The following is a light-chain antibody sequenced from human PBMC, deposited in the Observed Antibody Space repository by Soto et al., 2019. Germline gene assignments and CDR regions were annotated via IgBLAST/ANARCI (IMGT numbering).Light chain of an antibody. J-gene: IGKJ4*01. Sequence: DIQMTQSPSTLSASEGDRVTISCRASQSVSIWLAWYQQKPGRAPKLLIYKSSILESGVPSRFSGSGSGTEFTLTISSLQPDDFATYFCQQLYSYPLTFGGGTTVEF. CDR3: QQLYSYPLT. CDR2: KSS. V-gene: IGKV1-5*03. CDR1: QSVSIW.